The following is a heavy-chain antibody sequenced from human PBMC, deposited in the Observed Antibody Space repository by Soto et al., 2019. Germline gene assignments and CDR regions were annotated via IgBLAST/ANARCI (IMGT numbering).Heavy chain of an antibody. CDR2: IWYDGSNK. V-gene: IGHV3-33*01. CDR3: ARSYYYDSSGYYRSFFQH. D-gene: IGHD3-22*01. CDR1: GFTFSSYG. J-gene: IGHJ1*01. Sequence: QVQLVESAGGVVQPGRSLRLSCAASGFTFSSYGMHWVRQAPGKGLEWVAVIWYDGSNKYYADSVKGRFTISRDNSKNTLYLQMNSRRAEDTAVYYCARSYYYDSSGYYRSFFQHWGQGTLVTVSS.